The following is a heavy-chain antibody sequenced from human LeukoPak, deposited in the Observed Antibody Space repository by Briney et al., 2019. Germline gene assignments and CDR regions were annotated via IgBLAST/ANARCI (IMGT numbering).Heavy chain of an antibody. D-gene: IGHD6-19*01. Sequence: GESLKISCKGSGYSFTSYWIAWVRQMPGKGLEWMGIIYPDDSDTRYSPSFQGQVTITADKFISTAYLQWSSLKASDNAMYYCARQRRSSGWPNDYWGQGTLVTVSS. CDR2: IYPDDSDT. CDR3: ARQRRSSGWPNDY. CDR1: GYSFTSYW. V-gene: IGHV5-51*01. J-gene: IGHJ4*02.